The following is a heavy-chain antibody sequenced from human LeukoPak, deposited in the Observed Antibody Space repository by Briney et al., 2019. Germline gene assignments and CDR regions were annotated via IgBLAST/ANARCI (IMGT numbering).Heavy chain of an antibody. CDR3: ARALRGSSDFDY. CDR1: GFTFTSSA. J-gene: IGHJ4*02. Sequence: ASVKVSCKASGFTFTSSAMQWVRQARGQRLEWIGWIVVGSGNTNYAQKFQGRVTMTRDTSISTAYMELSRLRSDDTAVYYCARALRGSSDFDYWGQGTLVTVSS. V-gene: IGHV1-58*02. D-gene: IGHD1-26*01. CDR2: IVVGSGNT.